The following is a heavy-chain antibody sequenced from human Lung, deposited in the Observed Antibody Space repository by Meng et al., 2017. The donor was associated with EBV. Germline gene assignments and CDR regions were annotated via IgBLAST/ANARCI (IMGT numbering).Heavy chain of an antibody. CDR2: ISWNGGST. CDR3: ARGDESSSTWYSGEYLQD. CDR1: GFTFDDCG. D-gene: IGHD6-13*01. Sequence: EVHLVESGGSVVRPXGSLRLSCVASGFTFDDCGMSWVRQAPGKGLEWISGISWNGGSTGYADSVKGRFTISRDNAKNSLYLQMNSLGAEDTALYYCARGDESSSTWYSGEYLQDGGHGTHVTVSS. J-gene: IGHJ1*01. V-gene: IGHV3-20*04.